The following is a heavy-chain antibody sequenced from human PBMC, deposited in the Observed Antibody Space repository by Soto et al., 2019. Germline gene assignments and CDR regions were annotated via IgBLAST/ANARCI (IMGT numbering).Heavy chain of an antibody. J-gene: IGHJ3*02. CDR2: INPNSGGT. D-gene: IGHD1-26*01. CDR3: ERDMIGVEWVDAFDI. CDR1: RYTFTGYY. V-gene: IGHV1-2*02. Sequence: SVKVSSKASRYTFTGYYMHWVRQAPVQGLEWMGWINPNSGGTNYAQKFQGSVTMTRDTSISTAYMELSRLRSDDTAVYYCERDMIGVEWVDAFDIWGQGTMVTVSS.